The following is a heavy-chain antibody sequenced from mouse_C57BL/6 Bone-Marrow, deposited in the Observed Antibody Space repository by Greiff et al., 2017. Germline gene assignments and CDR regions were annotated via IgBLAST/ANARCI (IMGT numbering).Heavy chain of an antibody. V-gene: IGHV14-2*01. CDR3: ARDGSSYPFAY. Sequence: VQLKQSGAELVKPGASVKLSCTASGYNIKDYYMHWVKQRTEQGLEWIGRIDPEDGGTKYAPKFQGKATITADTSSNTAYLQLSSLTSEDTAVYYCARDGSSYPFAYWGQGTLVTVSA. D-gene: IGHD1-1*01. CDR2: IDPEDGGT. J-gene: IGHJ3*01. CDR1: GYNIKDYY.